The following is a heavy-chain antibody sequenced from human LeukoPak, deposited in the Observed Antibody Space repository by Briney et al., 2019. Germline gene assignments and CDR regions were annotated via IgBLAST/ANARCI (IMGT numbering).Heavy chain of an antibody. Sequence: ASVKVSCKASGYTFTSYDINWVRQATGQGLEWMGWMNPNSGNTGYAQKFQGRVTMTRDTSTSTAYMELSSLRSDDTAIYYCARGGDNYDILTQWGQGTLVTVSS. D-gene: IGHD3-9*01. J-gene: IGHJ4*02. V-gene: IGHV1-8*01. CDR3: ARGGDNYDILTQ. CDR1: GYTFTSYD. CDR2: MNPNSGNT.